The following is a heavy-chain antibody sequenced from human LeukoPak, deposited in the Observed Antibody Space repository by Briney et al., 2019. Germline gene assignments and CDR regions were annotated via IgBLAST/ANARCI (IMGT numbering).Heavy chain of an antibody. CDR3: ARYNDSSENFDD. Sequence: SETLSLTCTVSGGSISSSSYYWGRIRQPPGKGLEWIVSIYYSGSTYYNPSLKSRVTISVDTSKIQFSLKLSSVAAADTSVYYCARYNDSSENFDDWGQGTLVTVSS. CDR2: IYYSGST. V-gene: IGHV4-39*01. CDR1: GGSISSSSYY. D-gene: IGHD3-22*01. J-gene: IGHJ4*02.